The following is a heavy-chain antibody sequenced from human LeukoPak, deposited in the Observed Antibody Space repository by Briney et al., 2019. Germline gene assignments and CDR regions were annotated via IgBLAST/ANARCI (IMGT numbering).Heavy chain of an antibody. V-gene: IGHV3-53*01. CDR2: IYSGGST. D-gene: IGHD4-23*01. CDR1: GFTVSSNY. Sequence: GGSLRLSCAASGFTVSSNYMSWVRQAPGKGLEWVSVIYSGGSTYYADSVEGRFTISRDNAKNSLYLQMNSLRAEDTAVYYCARGDYGGDYFDYWGQGTLVTVFS. CDR3: ARGDYGGDYFDY. J-gene: IGHJ4*02.